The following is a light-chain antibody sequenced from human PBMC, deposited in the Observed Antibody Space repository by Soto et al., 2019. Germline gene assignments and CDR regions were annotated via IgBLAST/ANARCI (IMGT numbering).Light chain of an antibody. J-gene: IGKJ5*01. V-gene: IGKV3-11*01. Sequence: VLTTSPVTLSLSPGERATLSCRASQSFRGLLAWYQQKPGQAPRLLIYDAYNRATGIPPRFSGSGSGTDFTLTISSLEPEDSAVYYCQQRHIWLITSGQGTRLANK. CDR1: QSFRGL. CDR2: DAY. CDR3: QQRHIWLIT.